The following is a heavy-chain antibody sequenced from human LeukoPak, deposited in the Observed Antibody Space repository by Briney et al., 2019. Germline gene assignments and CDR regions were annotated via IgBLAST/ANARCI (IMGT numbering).Heavy chain of an antibody. J-gene: IGHJ6*03. CDR3: ARTASDSSSWYGISYCYYYYMDV. CDR2: IYHSGST. CDR1: GYSISSGYY. V-gene: IGHV4-38-2*02. Sequence: SETLSLTCTVSGYSISSGYYWGWIRQPPGKGLEWIGSIYHSGSTYYNPSLKSRVTISVDTSKNQFSLKLSSVTAADTAVYYCARTASDSSSWYGISYCYYYYMDVWGKGTTVTVSS. D-gene: IGHD6-13*01.